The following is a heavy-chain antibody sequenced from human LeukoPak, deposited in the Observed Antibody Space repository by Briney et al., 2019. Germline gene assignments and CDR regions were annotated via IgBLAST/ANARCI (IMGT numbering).Heavy chain of an antibody. J-gene: IGHJ4*02. V-gene: IGHV3-20*01. CDR3: ARVGRGYSYGYAYYFDY. Sequence: EGSLRLSCAASGFTFDDYGMSWVRQAPGKGLEWVSGINWNGGSTGYADSVKGRFTISRDNAKSSLYLQMNGLRAEDTALYHCARVGRGYSYGYAYYFDYWGQGTLVTVSS. CDR1: GFTFDDYG. CDR2: INWNGGST. D-gene: IGHD5-18*01.